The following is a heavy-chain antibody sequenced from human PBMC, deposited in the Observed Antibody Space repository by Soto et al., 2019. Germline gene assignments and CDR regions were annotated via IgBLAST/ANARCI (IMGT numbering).Heavy chain of an antibody. CDR2: INHSGST. Sequence: SETLSLTCAVYGGSFSGYYWSWIRQPPGKGLEWIGEINHSGSTNYNPSLKSRVTISVDTSKNQFSLNLSSVTAADTAVYYCARYLAGLPPIAAADEFYYYYGMDVWGQGTTVTVSS. CDR1: GGSFSGYY. J-gene: IGHJ6*02. CDR3: ARYLAGLPPIAAADEFYYYYGMDV. D-gene: IGHD6-13*01. V-gene: IGHV4-34*01.